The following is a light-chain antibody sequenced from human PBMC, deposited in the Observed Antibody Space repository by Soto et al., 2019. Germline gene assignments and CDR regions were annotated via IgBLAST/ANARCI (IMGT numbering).Light chain of an antibody. CDR1: QSVSSSY. CDR3: QQYGSSPST. Sequence: EIVLTQSPGTLAFSPGERTTLSCRASQSVSSSYLAWYQQKPGQAPRLLIYGASSRATGIPDRFSGSGSGTDFTLTISRLEPEDFALYYCQQYGSSPSTFGQGTKVEIK. J-gene: IGKJ1*01. CDR2: GAS. V-gene: IGKV3-20*01.